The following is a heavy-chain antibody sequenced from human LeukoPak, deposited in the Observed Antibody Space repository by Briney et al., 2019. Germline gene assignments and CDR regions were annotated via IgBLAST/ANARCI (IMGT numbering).Heavy chain of an antibody. CDR1: GGSISSSSYY. V-gene: IGHV4-39*01. Sequence: QASETLSLTCTVSGGSISSSSYYWGWIRQPPGKGLEWIGSIYYSGSTYYNPSLKSRVTISVDTSKNQFSLKLSSVSAADTAVYYCARQGYSYGFFYYFDYWGQGTLVTVSS. D-gene: IGHD5-18*01. J-gene: IGHJ4*02. CDR3: ARQGYSYGFFYYFDY. CDR2: IYYSGST.